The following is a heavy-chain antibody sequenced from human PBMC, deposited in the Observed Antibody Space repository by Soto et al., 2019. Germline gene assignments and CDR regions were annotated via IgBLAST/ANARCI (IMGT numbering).Heavy chain of an antibody. J-gene: IGHJ4*02. CDR3: ARVCRLGEYRFDY. CDR2: IYHSGST. D-gene: IGHD3-16*01. Sequence: QVQLQESGPGLVKPSGTLSLTCAVSGGSISSSDWWSWVRQPPGRRLEWIGEIYHSGSTNYNPSLRSRVTISVAKSKNHFSLKVSSVAAADTAVYYCARVCRLGEYRFDYWGQGTLVIVSS. V-gene: IGHV4-4*02. CDR1: GGSISSSDW.